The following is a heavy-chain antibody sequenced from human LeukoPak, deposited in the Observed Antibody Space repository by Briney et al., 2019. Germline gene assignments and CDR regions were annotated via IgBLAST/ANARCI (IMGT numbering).Heavy chain of an antibody. CDR3: AREAYYDFWSGSYNWFDP. V-gene: IGHV3-23*01. CDR1: GFTFSSYA. D-gene: IGHD3-3*01. J-gene: IGHJ5*02. CDR2: ISGSGGST. Sequence: GGSLRLSCGASGFTFSSYAMSWVRQAPGKGLEWVSAISGSGGSTDYADSVKGRFTISRDNSKNTLYLQMNSLRDEDTAVYYCAREAYYDFWSGSYNWFDPWGQGTLVTVSS.